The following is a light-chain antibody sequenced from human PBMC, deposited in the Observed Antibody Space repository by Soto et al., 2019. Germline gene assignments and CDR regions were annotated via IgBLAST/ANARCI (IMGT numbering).Light chain of an antibody. CDR1: SSDVGGYNY. Sequence: SVLTQPASVSGSPGQSITISCTGTSSDVGGYNYVSWYQQHPGKAPKLMIYDVSNRPSGVSNRFSGSKSGNTASLTISGLQADDEADYYCSSYTSSSTYVFVTGTKVTVL. CDR3: SSYTSSSTYV. J-gene: IGLJ1*01. V-gene: IGLV2-14*01. CDR2: DVS.